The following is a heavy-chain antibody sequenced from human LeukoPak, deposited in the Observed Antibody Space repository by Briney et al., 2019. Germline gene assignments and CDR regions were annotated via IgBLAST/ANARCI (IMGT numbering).Heavy chain of an antibody. V-gene: IGHV3-48*02. CDR2: ISSSSSTI. CDR3: AREYCGGDCHSYYFDY. Sequence: GGSLRLSCAASGFTFSSYSMNWVRQAPGKGLEWVSYISSSSSTIYYADSVKGRFTTSRDNAKNSLYLQMNSLRDEDTAVYYCAREYCGGDCHSYYFDYWGQGTLVTVSS. J-gene: IGHJ4*02. CDR1: GFTFSSYS. D-gene: IGHD2-21*02.